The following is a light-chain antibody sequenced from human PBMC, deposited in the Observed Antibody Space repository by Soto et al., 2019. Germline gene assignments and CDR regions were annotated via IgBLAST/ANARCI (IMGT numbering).Light chain of an antibody. CDR2: NTY. J-gene: IGLJ2*01. CDR3: AAWDDSLNGVV. CDR1: SSNIGSHT. Sequence: QSVLTQPPSASGTPGQRVTISCSGSSSNIGSHTVNWYQQLLGTAPRLLIYNTYYRPSGVPDRFSGSKSGTSASLAISGLQSEDEADYYCAAWDDSLNGVVFGGGTKLTVL. V-gene: IGLV1-44*01.